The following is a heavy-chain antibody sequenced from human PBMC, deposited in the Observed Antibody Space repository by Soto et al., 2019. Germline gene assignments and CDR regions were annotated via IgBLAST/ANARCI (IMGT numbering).Heavy chain of an antibody. CDR1: GFSITTSGAG. Sequence: QITLKESGPTLLKPTQTLTLTCTFSGFSITTSGAGVGWIRQPPGKALEFLTLIYWNDEKRYSSSLKTRLPISKNTSKSHVVLTMTNMDPVDTATYFCVLRPAGVGAGAFPVWGQGTMVTVSS. D-gene: IGHD1-26*01. V-gene: IGHV2-5*01. J-gene: IGHJ3*01. CDR2: IYWNDEK. CDR3: VLRPAGVGAGAFPV.